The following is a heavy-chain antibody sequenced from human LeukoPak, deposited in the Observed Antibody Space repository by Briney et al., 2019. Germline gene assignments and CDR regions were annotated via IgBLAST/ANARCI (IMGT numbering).Heavy chain of an antibody. V-gene: IGHV3-23*01. J-gene: IGHJ4*02. CDR1: GFTFSSYA. CDR3: AKYCGGDCFRNFDY. Sequence: PGGSLRLSCAASGFTFSSYAMTWVRQAPGRGLEGVTVIGPSGDSIHYADSVKGRFTISRDNSENTLYLQMNSLRAEDTAVYYCAKYCGGDCFRNFDYWGQGSLVTVSS. D-gene: IGHD2-21*02. CDR2: IGPSGDSI.